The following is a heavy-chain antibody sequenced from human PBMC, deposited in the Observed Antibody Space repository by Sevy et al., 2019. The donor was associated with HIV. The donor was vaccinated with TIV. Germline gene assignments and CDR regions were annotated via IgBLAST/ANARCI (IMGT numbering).Heavy chain of an antibody. CDR3: AKDRVVLYPPDQGSFDI. V-gene: IGHV3-23*01. CDR2: ISGSGGIA. CDR1: GFTFNKHG. D-gene: IGHD2-8*02. J-gene: IGHJ3*02. Sequence: GGSLRLSCAASGFTFNKHGMNWVRQAPGKGLEWVSSISGSGGIAYYADSVKGRFTVSRDNSKDTLFLQMNGLRAEDTAVYYCAKDRVVLYPPDQGSFDIWDQGTMVTVSS.